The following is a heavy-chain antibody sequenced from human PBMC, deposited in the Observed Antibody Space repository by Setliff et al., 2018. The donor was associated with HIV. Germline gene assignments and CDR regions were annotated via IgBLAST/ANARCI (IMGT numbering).Heavy chain of an antibody. V-gene: IGHV5-51*01. J-gene: IGHJ3*02. D-gene: IGHD3-10*02. CDR3: ARRWGDGSYVTFDI. CDR2: VYPDDSDT. CDR1: GYNFRGFW. Sequence: PGESLKISCQGSGYNFRGFWIAWVRQMPGKRLELMGVVYPDDSDTRYRPSFQGQVTISADKSISTAYLQWSSLKASDTAMYYCARRWGDGSYVTFDIWGQGTMVTVSS.